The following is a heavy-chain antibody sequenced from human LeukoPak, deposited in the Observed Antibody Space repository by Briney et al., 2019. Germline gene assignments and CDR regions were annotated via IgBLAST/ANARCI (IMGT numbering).Heavy chain of an antibody. Sequence: ASVKVSCKASGYTFTSYDINWVRQATGQGLEWMGWMNPNGGNTGYAQKFQGRVTMTRNTSISTAYMELSSLRSEDTAVYYCARDRVGATSYYYYGMDVWGQGATVTVSS. CDR2: MNPNGGNT. CDR3: ARDRVGATSYYYYGMDV. D-gene: IGHD1-26*01. V-gene: IGHV1-8*01. CDR1: GYTFTSYD. J-gene: IGHJ6*02.